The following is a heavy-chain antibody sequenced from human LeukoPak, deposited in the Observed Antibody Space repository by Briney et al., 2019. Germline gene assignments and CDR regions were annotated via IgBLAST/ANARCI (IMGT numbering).Heavy chain of an antibody. J-gene: IGHJ3*02. V-gene: IGHV4-59*01. CDR1: GGSISSYY. Sequence: PSETQTLICTLSGGSISSYYWSWTRQPPGKGLEWIGYIYYSGSTNYNPSLKSRVTISVDTSKNQFSLKMSSVTAADTAVYYCARGGNWYYYDISDAFDIWGQGTMVTVSS. CDR2: IYYSGST. D-gene: IGHD3-22*01. CDR3: ARGGNWYYYDISDAFDI.